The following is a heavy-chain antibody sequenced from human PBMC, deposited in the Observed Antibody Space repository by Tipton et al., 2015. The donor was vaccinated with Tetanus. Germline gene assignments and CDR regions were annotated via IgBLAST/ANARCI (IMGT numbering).Heavy chain of an antibody. V-gene: IGHV3-33*01. CDR1: GFTFSSYG. CDR3: ARPLGDSRSYIFDY. D-gene: IGHD1-26*01. CDR2: IWYDGSNK. Sequence: SLRLSCAASGFTFSSYGMYWVRQAPGKGLEWVAVIWYDGSNKYYADSVKGRFTISRDNSKNTLYLQMNSLRAEDTAVYYCARPLGDSRSYIFDYWGQGTLVTVSS. J-gene: IGHJ4*02.